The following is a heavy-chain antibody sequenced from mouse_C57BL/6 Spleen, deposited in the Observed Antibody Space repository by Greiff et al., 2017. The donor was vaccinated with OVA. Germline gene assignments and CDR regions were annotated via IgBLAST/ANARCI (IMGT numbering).Heavy chain of an antibody. CDR3: ASYYGSLYARDY. CDR2: IYPGDGDT. Sequence: QVQLQQSGPELVKPGASVKISCKASGYAFSSSWMNWVKQRPGKGLEWIGRIYPGDGDTNYNGKFKGKATLTADKSSSTAYMQLRSLTSEDSAVYFCASYYGSLYARDYWGQGTSVTVSS. V-gene: IGHV1-82*01. D-gene: IGHD1-1*01. J-gene: IGHJ4*01. CDR1: GYAFSSSW.